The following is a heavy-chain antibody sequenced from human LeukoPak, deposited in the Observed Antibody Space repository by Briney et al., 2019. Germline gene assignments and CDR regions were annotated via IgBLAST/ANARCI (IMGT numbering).Heavy chain of an antibody. CDR2: INPNSGGT. V-gene: IGHV1-2*02. CDR3: ARNSETHYYFDY. J-gene: IGHJ4*02. CDR1: GYTFTGYY. D-gene: IGHD1-26*01. Sequence: EASVKVSCKASGYTFTGYYMHWVRQAPGQGLEWMGWINPNSGGTNYAQRFQGRVTMTRDTSSSTAYMELSRLRSDDTAVYYCARNSETHYYFDYWGQGTLVTVSS.